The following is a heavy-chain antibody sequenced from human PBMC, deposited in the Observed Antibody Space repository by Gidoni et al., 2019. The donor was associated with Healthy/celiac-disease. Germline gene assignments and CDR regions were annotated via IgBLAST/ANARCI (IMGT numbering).Heavy chain of an antibody. D-gene: IGHD2-8*01. CDR2: IYYSGST. CDR3: ARHTKWWQPHLDY. V-gene: IGHV4-59*08. J-gene: IGHJ4*02. Sequence: QVQLQESGPGLVKPSETLSLTCTVPGGSISSYYWSWIRQPPGKGLEWIGYIYYSGSTNYNPSLKSRVTISVDTSKNQFSLKLSSVTAADTAVYYCARHTKWWQPHLDYWGQGTLVTVSS. CDR1: GGSISSYY.